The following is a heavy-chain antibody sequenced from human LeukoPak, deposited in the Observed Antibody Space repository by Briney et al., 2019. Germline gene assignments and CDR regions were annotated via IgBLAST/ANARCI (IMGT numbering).Heavy chain of an antibody. D-gene: IGHD6-13*01. Sequence: ASETLSLTCTVSGGSISSSSYYWGWIRQPPGKGLEWIGSIYYSGSTYYNPSLKSRVTISVDTSKNQFSLKLSSVTAADTAVYYCARVGYSSSWWGGDENYYGMDVWGQGTTVTVSS. V-gene: IGHV4-39*07. CDR2: IYYSGST. CDR1: GGSISSSSYY. J-gene: IGHJ6*02. CDR3: ARVGYSSSWWGGDENYYGMDV.